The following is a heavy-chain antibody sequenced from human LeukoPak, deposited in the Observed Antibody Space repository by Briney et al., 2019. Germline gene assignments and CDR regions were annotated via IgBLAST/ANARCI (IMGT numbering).Heavy chain of an antibody. Sequence: ASVKVSCKASGYTFTGYYMHWVRQAPGQGLEWMGWINPNSGGTNYAQKFQDRVTMTRDTSISTAYMELSRLRSDDTAVYYCASTSMVRGVIPNSFDYWGQGTLVTVSS. D-gene: IGHD3-10*01. CDR2: INPNSGGT. CDR3: ASTSMVRGVIPNSFDY. V-gene: IGHV1-2*02. CDR1: GYTFTGYY. J-gene: IGHJ4*02.